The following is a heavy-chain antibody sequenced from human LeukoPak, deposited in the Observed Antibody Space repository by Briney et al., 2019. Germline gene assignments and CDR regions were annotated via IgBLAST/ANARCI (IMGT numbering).Heavy chain of an antibody. V-gene: IGHV1-24*01. CDR3: AALVRRDGAFDI. CDR2: FDPEDGET. D-gene: IGHD2-8*02. Sequence: ASVTVSCKVSGYTLTELSMHWVRQAPGKGLEWMGGFDPEDGETIYAQKFQGRVTMTEDTSTDTAYMELSSLRSEDTAVYYCAALVRRDGAFDIWGQGTMVTVSS. CDR1: GYTLTELS. J-gene: IGHJ3*02.